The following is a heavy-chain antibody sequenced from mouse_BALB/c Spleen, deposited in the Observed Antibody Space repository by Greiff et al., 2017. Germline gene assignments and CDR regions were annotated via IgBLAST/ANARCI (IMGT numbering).Heavy chain of an antibody. D-gene: IGHD2-14*01. J-gene: IGHJ3*01. CDR2: ISDGGSYT. CDR3: ARGYEDWFAY. CDR1: GFTFSDYY. V-gene: IGHV5-4*02. Sequence: EVQLVESGGGLVKPGGSLKLSCAASGFTFSDYYMYWVRQTPEKRLEWVATISDGGSYTYYPDSVKGRFTISRDNAKNNLYLQMSSLKSEDTAMYYCARGYEDWFAYWGQGTLVTVSA.